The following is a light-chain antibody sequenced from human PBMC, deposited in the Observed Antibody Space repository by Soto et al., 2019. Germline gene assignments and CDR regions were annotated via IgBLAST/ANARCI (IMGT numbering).Light chain of an antibody. CDR2: DAS. Sequence: EIVLTQSPATLSLSAGERATLSCRASQSVSSYLVWYQQKPGQAPRLLIYDASNRATGIPARFSGSGSGTDFTLTISSLEPEDFAVYFCQQRINWPLTFGGGTKVDIK. J-gene: IGKJ4*01. V-gene: IGKV3-11*01. CDR1: QSVSSY. CDR3: QQRINWPLT.